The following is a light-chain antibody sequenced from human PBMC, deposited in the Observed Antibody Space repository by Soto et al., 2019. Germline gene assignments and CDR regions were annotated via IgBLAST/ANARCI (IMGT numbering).Light chain of an antibody. CDR1: QSISSN. V-gene: IGKV3D-15*01. Sequence: DIVMTQSPATLAVSPGERATLSCRASQSISSNLAWYQQKPGQAPRLLIYGASTRATGIPARFSGSGSGTEFTLTISSLQSEDLAVYYCQQYNIWPPITFGQGTRLEIK. CDR3: QQYNIWPPIT. J-gene: IGKJ5*01. CDR2: GAS.